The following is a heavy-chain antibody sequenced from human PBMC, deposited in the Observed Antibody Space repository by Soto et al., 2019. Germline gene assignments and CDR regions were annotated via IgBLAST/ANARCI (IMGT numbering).Heavy chain of an antibody. CDR1: GFTFSSYG. Sequence: QVQLVESGGGVVQPGRSLRLSCAASGFTFSSYGMHWVRQAPGKGLEWVAVIWYDGSNKYYADSVKGRFTISRDNSKNTLYLQMNSLRAEDTAVYYCARGGGIAAAGPCYYYGMDVWGQGTTVTVSS. D-gene: IGHD6-13*01. V-gene: IGHV3-33*01. CDR2: IWYDGSNK. CDR3: ARGGGIAAAGPCYYYGMDV. J-gene: IGHJ6*02.